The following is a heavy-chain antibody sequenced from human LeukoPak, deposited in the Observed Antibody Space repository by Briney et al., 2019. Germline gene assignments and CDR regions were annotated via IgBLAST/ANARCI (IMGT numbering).Heavy chain of an antibody. CDR3: ARQTPRRDGYNLDY. CDR1: GGSISSYY. D-gene: IGHD5-24*01. V-gene: IGHV4-59*08. J-gene: IGHJ4*02. Sequence: PSETLSLTCTVSGGSISSYYWSWIRQPPGKGLEWIGYIYYSGSTNYNPSLNSRVTISVDTSKNQFHLNLNPVTAADKAMYYCARQTPRRDGYNLDYWGQGTLVIVSS. CDR2: IYYSGST.